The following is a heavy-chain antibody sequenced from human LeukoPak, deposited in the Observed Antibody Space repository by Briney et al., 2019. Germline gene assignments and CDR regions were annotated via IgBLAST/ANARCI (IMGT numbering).Heavy chain of an antibody. CDR2: IYSGGST. J-gene: IGHJ6*03. V-gene: IGHV3-66*01. CDR1: GFTFSNAW. D-gene: IGHD3-10*01. Sequence: PGGSLRLSCAASGFTFSNAWMNWVRRAPGKGLEWVSVIYSGGSTYYADSVKGRFTISRENSKNTLYLQMNSLRAEDTAVYYCASSPKLLWRFYYYYMDVWGKGTTVTISS. CDR3: ASSPKLLWRFYYYYMDV.